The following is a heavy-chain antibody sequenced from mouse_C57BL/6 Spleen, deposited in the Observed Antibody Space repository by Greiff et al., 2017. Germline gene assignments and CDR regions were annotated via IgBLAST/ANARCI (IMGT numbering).Heavy chain of an antibody. D-gene: IGHD2-1*01. CDR3: AREGYGNYSYYFDY. Sequence: EVMLVESGGGLVMPGGSLKLPCAASGFTFSSYAMSWVRQTPEKRLEWVATISDGGSYTYYPDNVKGRFTISRDNAKNNLYLQMSHLKSEDTAMYYCAREGYGNYSYYFDYWGQGTTLTVAS. CDR1: GFTFSSYA. J-gene: IGHJ2*01. CDR2: ISDGGSYT. V-gene: IGHV5-4*01.